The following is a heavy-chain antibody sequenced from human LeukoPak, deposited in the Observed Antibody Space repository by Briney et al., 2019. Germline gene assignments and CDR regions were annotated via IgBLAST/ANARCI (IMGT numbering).Heavy chain of an antibody. CDR3: VKDGRYSSSWYGGRFDY. CDR1: GFTFSSYG. CDR2: ISYDGSNK. Sequence: GGSLRLSCAASGFTFSSYGMHWVRQAPGKGLECVAVISYDGSNKYYADSVKGRFTISRDNSKNTLYLQMNSLRAEDTAVYYCVKDGRYSSSWYGGRFDYWGQGTLVTVSS. V-gene: IGHV3-30*18. J-gene: IGHJ4*02. D-gene: IGHD6-13*01.